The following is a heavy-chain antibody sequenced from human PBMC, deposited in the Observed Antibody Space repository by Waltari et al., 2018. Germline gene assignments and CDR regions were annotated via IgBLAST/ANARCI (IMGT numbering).Heavy chain of an antibody. CDR1: GGTFSSYA. V-gene: IGHV1-69*13. CDR3: ARSTPRYAGNIDY. D-gene: IGHD3-10*01. CDR2: IIPIFGTA. J-gene: IGHJ4*02. Sequence: QVQLVQSGAEVTKPGSSVKVSCKASGGTFSSYAISWVRQATGQGLEWMGGIIPIFGTANDAQKFQGRVTITADESTSTAYMELSSLRSEDTAVYYCARSTPRYAGNIDYWGQGTLVTVSS.